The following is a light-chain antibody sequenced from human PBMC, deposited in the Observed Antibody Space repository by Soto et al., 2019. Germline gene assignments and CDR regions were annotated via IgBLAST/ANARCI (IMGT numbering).Light chain of an antibody. V-gene: IGKV3-20*01. J-gene: IGKJ2*01. Sequence: EIVLTQSPGTLSLSPGESATLSCRAGQSVSANYLAWYQQKPGQAPRLLIYGASNRATGIPGRFSGSGSGADFTLTISRLEPEDFAVYYCQQYGSSPYTFGQGTRLEIK. CDR1: QSVSANY. CDR3: QQYGSSPYT. CDR2: GAS.